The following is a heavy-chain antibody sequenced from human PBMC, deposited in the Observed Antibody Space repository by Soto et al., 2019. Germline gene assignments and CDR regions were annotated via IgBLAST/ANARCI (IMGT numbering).Heavy chain of an antibody. Sequence: ASVKVSCKASGYTFSSDYMHWVRQAPGQGLAWVGLINPGTGATTYAQKFQGRATMTSDTSTSTVYMELRSLTSEDTAVYYCARDHIAAADTYALDIWGQGTMVTVSS. CDR1: GYTFSSDY. V-gene: IGHV1-46*01. CDR2: INPGTGAT. D-gene: IGHD6-25*01. J-gene: IGHJ3*02. CDR3: ARDHIAAADTYALDI.